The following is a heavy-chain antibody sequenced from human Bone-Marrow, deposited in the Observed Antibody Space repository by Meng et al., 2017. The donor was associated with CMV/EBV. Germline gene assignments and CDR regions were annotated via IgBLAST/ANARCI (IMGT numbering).Heavy chain of an antibody. D-gene: IGHD5-18*01. CDR3: ARDLWGYNFGDY. Sequence: GGSLKISCAASGFTVSSDFMSWVRQAPGMGLEWLSVIYSAGNTYYADSVKGRFTISRDNSKNTLYLQMNSLRPEDTAVYYCARDLWGYNFGDYWGQGTLVTVSS. CDR1: GFTVSSDF. V-gene: IGHV3-66*02. CDR2: IYSAGNT. J-gene: IGHJ4*02.